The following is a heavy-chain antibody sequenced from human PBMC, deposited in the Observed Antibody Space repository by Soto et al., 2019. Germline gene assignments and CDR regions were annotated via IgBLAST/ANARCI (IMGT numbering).Heavy chain of an antibody. D-gene: IGHD1-1*01. CDR1: GFTFNTFE. Sequence: GGSLRLSCAASGFTFNTFEMSWVRQAPGRGLEWVSFISDDSSRTYYADAVRGRFTISRDNSKNTLYLQMNSLRVEDTAVYYCAKKVPGSNPLDSWGQGALVTVSS. CDR2: ISDDSSRT. J-gene: IGHJ4*02. CDR3: AKKVPGSNPLDS. V-gene: IGHV3-23*01.